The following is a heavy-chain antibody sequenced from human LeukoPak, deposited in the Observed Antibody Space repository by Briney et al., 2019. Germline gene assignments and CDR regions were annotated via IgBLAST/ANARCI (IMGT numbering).Heavy chain of an antibody. V-gene: IGHV3-53*01. CDR2: IYAGGGT. Sequence: GGSLRLSCVASGFTVSSNYMSWVRQAPGKGLEWVSLIYAGGGTYYADSVRGRFTISRDKSKNTLYFQLNSLRAEDTAVYYCARDFENGDYVSDYWGQGTLVTVSS. CDR1: GFTVSSNY. CDR3: ARDFENGDYVSDY. J-gene: IGHJ4*02. D-gene: IGHD4-17*01.